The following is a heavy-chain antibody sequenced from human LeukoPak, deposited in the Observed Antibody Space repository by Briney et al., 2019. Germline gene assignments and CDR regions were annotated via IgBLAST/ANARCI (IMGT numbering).Heavy chain of an antibody. CDR2: IKQDGNEK. V-gene: IGHV3-7*03. CDR3: ARPLSPGGNPYYFDY. CDR1: GFTFSSYW. D-gene: IGHD4-23*01. Sequence: HPGGSLRLSCAVSGFTFSSYWMSWVRQAPGKGLEWVANIKQDGNEKYYVDSVRGRFTVSRDNAKNSLFLQMSSLRAGDTAVYYCARPLSPGGNPYYFDYWGQGTLVTVSS. J-gene: IGHJ4*02.